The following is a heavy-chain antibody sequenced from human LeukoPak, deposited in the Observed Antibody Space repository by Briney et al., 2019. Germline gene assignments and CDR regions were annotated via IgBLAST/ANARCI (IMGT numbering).Heavy chain of an antibody. CDR2: ISGTGIYT. Sequence: GGSLRLSCTASGITFNDSNMNWVRQAPGKGLEWVSYISGTGIYTEYADSVKGRFTISRDNAKKSLFLQMNSLRVEDTAVYYCARVAETLSYWYFDLWGRGTLVTVSS. V-gene: IGHV3-11*06. CDR3: ARVAETLSYWYFDL. CDR1: GITFNDSN. J-gene: IGHJ2*01.